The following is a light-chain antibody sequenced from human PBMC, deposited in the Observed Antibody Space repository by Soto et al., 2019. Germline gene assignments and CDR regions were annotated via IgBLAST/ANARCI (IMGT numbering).Light chain of an antibody. CDR3: QQRRRA. Sequence: EIVLTQSPATLSLSPGERATLSCRASQSVSSYLAWYQQKPGQAPRLLIHDASNRATGIPARFSGSGSGTDFTLTISSLEPEDFAVYYCQQRRRAFGQGTKVEIK. CDR2: DAS. V-gene: IGKV3-11*01. CDR1: QSVSSY. J-gene: IGKJ1*01.